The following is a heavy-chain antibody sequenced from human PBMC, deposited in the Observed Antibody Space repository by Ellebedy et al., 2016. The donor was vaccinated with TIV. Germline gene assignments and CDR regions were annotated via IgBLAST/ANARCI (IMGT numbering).Heavy chain of an antibody. Sequence: GGSLRLXCAASGFTFSTYSMHWVRQAPGKGLECLAVISSDVSVKYYADSVKGRFTISRDNSKNTLYLQMNSLRTEDTAVYYCAKVRPYDQPFDYWGQGTLVTVSS. CDR1: GFTFSTYS. J-gene: IGHJ4*02. CDR3: AKVRPYDQPFDY. V-gene: IGHV3-30-3*01. D-gene: IGHD2-2*01. CDR2: ISSDVSVK.